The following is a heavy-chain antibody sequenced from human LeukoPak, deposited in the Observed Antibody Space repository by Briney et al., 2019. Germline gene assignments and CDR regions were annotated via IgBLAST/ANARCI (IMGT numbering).Heavy chain of an antibody. J-gene: IGHJ6*02. CDR1: GFTFSNYA. CDR2: ISGSGGST. Sequence: GGSLRLSCGASGFTFSNYAMSWVRQAPGKGLEWVSAISGSGGSTYYADSVKGRFTISRDNSKNTLYLQMNSLRAEDTAVYYCASPDYSNYIGNYYYGMDVWGQGTTVTVSS. CDR3: ASPDYSNYIGNYYYGMDV. D-gene: IGHD4-11*01. V-gene: IGHV3-23*01.